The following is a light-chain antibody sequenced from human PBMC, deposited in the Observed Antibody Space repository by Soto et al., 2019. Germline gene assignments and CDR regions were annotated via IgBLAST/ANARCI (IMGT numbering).Light chain of an antibody. CDR1: SSDIGGYNY. CDR3: SSYSSSSTLVV. J-gene: IGLJ2*01. Sequence: QSALTQPASVSGSPGQSITISCTGTSSDIGGYNYVSWFQLHPAKAPKLMIYDVINRPLGVSNRFSGSKSGNTASLTISGLQAEDEADYYCSSYSSSSTLVVFGGGTKLTVL. CDR2: DVI. V-gene: IGLV2-14*01.